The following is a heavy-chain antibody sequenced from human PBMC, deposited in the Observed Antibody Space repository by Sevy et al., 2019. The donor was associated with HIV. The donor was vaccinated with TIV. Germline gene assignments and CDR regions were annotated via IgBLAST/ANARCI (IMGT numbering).Heavy chain of an antibody. CDR3: AKFGDYYDSGGYYWYFDF. CDR1: GFTFSSYA. V-gene: IGHV3-23*01. J-gene: IGHJ2*01. D-gene: IGHD3-22*01. CDR2: ISANGGST. Sequence: GGSLRLSCAASGFTFSSYAMSWVRQAPGKGLEWVSTISANGGSTYSADSVKGRFTISRDNSKNTLYLQMNTLRAEDTALYYCAKFGDYYDSGGYYWYFDFWGRGTLVTVSS.